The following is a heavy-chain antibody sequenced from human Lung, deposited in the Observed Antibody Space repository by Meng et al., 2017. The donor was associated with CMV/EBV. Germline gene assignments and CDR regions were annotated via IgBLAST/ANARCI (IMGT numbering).Heavy chain of an antibody. CDR2: ISSSSSYI. CDR3: ARLLTHIVVVPEQRASDHYYYYGMDV. Sequence: GASLRLXCAASGFTFSSYSMNWVRQAPGKGLESVSSISSSSSYIYYADSVKGRFTISRDNAKNSLYLQMNSLRAEDTAVYYCARLLTHIVVVPEQRASDHYYYYGMDVXGQGXTVTVSS. V-gene: IGHV3-21*01. J-gene: IGHJ6*02. D-gene: IGHD2-2*01. CDR1: GFTFSSYS.